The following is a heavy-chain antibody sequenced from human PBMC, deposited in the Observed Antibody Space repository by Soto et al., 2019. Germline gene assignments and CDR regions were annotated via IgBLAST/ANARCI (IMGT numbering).Heavy chain of an antibody. J-gene: IGHJ4*02. V-gene: IGHV3-48*01. CDR2: ISSSSSTI. CDR1: GFTFSSYS. Sequence: PGGSLRLSCAASGFTFSSYSMNWVRQAPGKGLEWVSYISSSSSTIYYADSVKGRFTISRDNAKNSPYLQMNTLRAEDTAIYYCAKVSSSWYAGFFDLWGQGTLVTVSS. CDR3: AKVSSSWYAGFFDL. D-gene: IGHD6-13*01.